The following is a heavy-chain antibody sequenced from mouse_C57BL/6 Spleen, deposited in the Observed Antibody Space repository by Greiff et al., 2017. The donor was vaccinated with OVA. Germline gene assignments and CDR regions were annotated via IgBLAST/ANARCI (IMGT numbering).Heavy chain of an antibody. CDR1: GFTFSSYA. J-gene: IGHJ3*01. V-gene: IGHV5-4*03. CDR2: ISDGGSYT. Sequence: EVKLVESGGGLVKPGGSLKLSCAASGFTFSSYAMSWVRQTPEKRLEWVATISDGGSYTYYPDNVKGRFTISRDNAKNNLYLQMSHLKSEDSAMYSCAISYSSGLAWFAYWGQGTLVTVSS. CDR3: AISYSSGLAWFAY. D-gene: IGHD3-2*02.